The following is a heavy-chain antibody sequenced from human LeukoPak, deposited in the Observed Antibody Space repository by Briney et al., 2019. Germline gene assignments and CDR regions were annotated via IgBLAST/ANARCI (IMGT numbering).Heavy chain of an antibody. Sequence: SDPLSLICTVWGGLISRYYGRWMRQPAGRGLEGIGRNYTSGSTNYNPPLKSRVPMSVDTSKNQFSLKLSSATAADPAVFYCGRAMSIAARLQTTFDYWGQGTLVTVSS. CDR1: GGLISRYY. CDR3: GRAMSIAARLQTTFDY. CDR2: NYTSGST. J-gene: IGHJ4*02. D-gene: IGHD6-6*01. V-gene: IGHV4-4*07.